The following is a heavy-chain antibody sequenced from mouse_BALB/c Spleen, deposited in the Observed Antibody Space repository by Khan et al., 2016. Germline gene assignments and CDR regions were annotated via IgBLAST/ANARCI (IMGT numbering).Heavy chain of an antibody. CDR1: GYTFSSYW. Sequence: QVRLQQSGAELMKPGASVKISCKATGYTFSSYWLEWVKQRPGHGLEWIGDILPGSGSINLNERFKDKATFTVDTSSNTAYMHLSSLTSEDSAVYYCARGNDWGQGTTLTVSS. CDR3: ARGND. J-gene: IGHJ2*01. V-gene: IGHV1-9*01. CDR2: ILPGSGSI.